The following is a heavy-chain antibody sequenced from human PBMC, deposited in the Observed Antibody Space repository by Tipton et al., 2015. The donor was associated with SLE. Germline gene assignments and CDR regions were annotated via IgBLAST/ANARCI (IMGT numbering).Heavy chain of an antibody. CDR3: ARVTHSCNGGSCYGFYFED. CDR2: IYYRYTVST. J-gene: IGHJ4*02. CDR1: GGSISSYY. Sequence: GLVKPSETLSLTCSVSGGSISSYYWGWIRQPPGKGLEWIGYIYYRYTVSTNYNSSLRSRATMSIDTSKNQFSLKLTSVNAADTAVYYCARVTHSCNGGSCYGFYFEDWGQGALVTVSS. D-gene: IGHD2-15*01. V-gene: IGHV4-59*01.